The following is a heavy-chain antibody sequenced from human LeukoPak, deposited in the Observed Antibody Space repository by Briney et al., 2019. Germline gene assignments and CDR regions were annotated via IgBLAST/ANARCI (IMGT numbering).Heavy chain of an antibody. CDR3: AREVVTMVRGAMDV. V-gene: IGHV1-2*02. CDR1: GYTFTGYY. J-gene: IGHJ6*03. Sequence: ASVKVSCKASGYTFTGYYMHWVRQAPGQGLEWMGWINPNSGGTNYAQKFQGRVTKTRDTSISTAYMELSRLRSDDTAVYYCAREVVTMVRGAMDVWGKGTTVTISS. D-gene: IGHD3-10*01. CDR2: INPNSGGT.